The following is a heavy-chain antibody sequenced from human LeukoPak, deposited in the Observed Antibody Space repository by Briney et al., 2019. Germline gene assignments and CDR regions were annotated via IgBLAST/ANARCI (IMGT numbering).Heavy chain of an antibody. CDR2: IYHSGST. V-gene: IGHV4-38-2*02. CDR3: AGRTVAGRNNWFDP. J-gene: IGHJ5*02. Sequence: SETLSLTCTVSGYSISSGYYWGWIRQPPGKGLEWIGSIYHSGSTCYNPSLKSRVTISVDTSKNQFSLKLSSVTAADTAVYYCAGRTVAGRNNWFDPWGQGTLVTVSS. D-gene: IGHD6-19*01. CDR1: GYSISSGYY.